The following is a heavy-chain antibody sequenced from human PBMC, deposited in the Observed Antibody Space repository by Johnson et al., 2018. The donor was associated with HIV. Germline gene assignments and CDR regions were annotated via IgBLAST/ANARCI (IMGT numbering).Heavy chain of an antibody. V-gene: IGHV3-9*01. J-gene: IGHJ3*02. CDR2: ISWNSGSI. CDR3: AQDLQSGATTHAFDI. D-gene: IGHD5-12*01. CDR1: GFTLDDYA. Sequence: VQLVESGGGLVQPGRSLRLSCAASGFTLDDYAMHWVRQAPGKGLARVSGISWNSGSIGYADSVKGRFTISRDNAKNSLYLQMNRLRAEDTALYYCAQDLQSGATTHAFDIWGQGTMVTVSS.